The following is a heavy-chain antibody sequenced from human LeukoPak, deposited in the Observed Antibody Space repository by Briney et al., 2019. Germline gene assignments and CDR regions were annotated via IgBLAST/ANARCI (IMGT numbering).Heavy chain of an antibody. J-gene: IGHJ4*02. CDR2: IYYSGST. D-gene: IGHD2-15*01. CDR1: GFTFSSYS. Sequence: GSLRLSCAASGFTFSSYSMNWVRQPPGKGLEWIGSIYYSGSTYYNPSLKSRVTISVDTSKNQFSLKLSSVTAADTAVYYCARVAVGKGYPFDYWGQGTLVTVSS. CDR3: ARVAVGKGYPFDY. V-gene: IGHV4-39*07.